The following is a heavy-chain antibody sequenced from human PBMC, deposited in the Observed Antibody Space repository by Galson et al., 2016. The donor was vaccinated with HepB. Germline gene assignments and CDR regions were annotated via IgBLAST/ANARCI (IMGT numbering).Heavy chain of an antibody. CDR2: VNTYTGDA. V-gene: IGHV1-18*01. Sequence: SVKVSCKASSDTLSNYGFSWVRQAPGQGLEWMGGVNTYTGDADYPQRFQDRVTMTTDTSTKIAYMELRSLRSDDTAVYYCASRGGYDAFDIWGQGTMITFSS. CDR3: ASRGGYDAFDI. CDR1: SDTLSNYG. J-gene: IGHJ3*02. D-gene: IGHD5-12*01.